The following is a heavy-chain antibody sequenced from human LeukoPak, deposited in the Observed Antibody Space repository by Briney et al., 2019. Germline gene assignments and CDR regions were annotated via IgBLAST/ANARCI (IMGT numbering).Heavy chain of an antibody. CDR1: GFTFSSYA. V-gene: IGHV3-30-3*01. J-gene: IGHJ6*02. CDR3: ARVGGSGHYYYYGMDV. Sequence: GGSLRLSCAASGFTFSSYAMHWVRQAPGKGLEWVAVISYDGSNKYYADSVKGRFTISRDNSKNTPYLQMNSLRAEDTAVYYCARVGGSGHYYYYGMDVWGQGTTVTVSS. D-gene: IGHD6-19*01. CDR2: ISYDGSNK.